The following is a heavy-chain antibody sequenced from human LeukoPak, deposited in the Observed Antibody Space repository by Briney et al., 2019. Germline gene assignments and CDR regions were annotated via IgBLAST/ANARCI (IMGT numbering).Heavy chain of an antibody. V-gene: IGHV4-39*01. D-gene: IGHD3/OR15-3a*01. CDR3: ARQTGSGLFILP. Sequence: SETLSLTCTVSGVSISSSNSYWGWIRQPPGKVLEWIGSIYYSGNTYYNASLKSQVSISINTSKNQFSLRLTSVTAADTAVYYCARQTGSGLFILPGGQGTLVTVSS. CDR1: GVSISSSNSY. CDR2: IYYSGNT. J-gene: IGHJ4*02.